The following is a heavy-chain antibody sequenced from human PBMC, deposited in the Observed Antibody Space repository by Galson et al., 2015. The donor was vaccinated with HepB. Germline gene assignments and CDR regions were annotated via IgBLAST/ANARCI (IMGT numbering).Heavy chain of an antibody. CDR1: GFSLTTNGMC. J-gene: IGHJ4*02. V-gene: IGHV2-70*01. CDR3: ARTILVGATLDY. CDR2: IDWDDEK. D-gene: IGHD1-26*01. Sequence: PALVKPTQTLTLTCTFSGFSLTTNGMCVSWIRRPAGKALEWLAHIDWDDEKYYTPALKNRLTISKDASKNQVVLTMTDMDPTDTGTYYCARTILVGATLDYWGQGARVIVSS.